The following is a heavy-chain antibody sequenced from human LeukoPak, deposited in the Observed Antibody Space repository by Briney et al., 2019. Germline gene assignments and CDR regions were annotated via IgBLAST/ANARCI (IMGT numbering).Heavy chain of an antibody. CDR2: VFRSGGT. CDR1: GYSISRTNYY. CDR3: ARDGKYDRDAFDI. V-gene: IGHV4-39*02. D-gene: IGHD3-22*01. J-gene: IGHJ3*02. Sequence: SETLSLTCSVSGYSISRTNYYWGWIRQPPGKGLEWIGSVFRSGGTYYNPSLQTRVTVSVDTSKNQFSLKLSSVTAADTAVYYCARDGKYDRDAFDIWGQGTMVTVSS.